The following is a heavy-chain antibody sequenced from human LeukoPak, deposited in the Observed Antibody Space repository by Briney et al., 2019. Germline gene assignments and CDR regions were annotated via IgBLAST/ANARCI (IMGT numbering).Heavy chain of an antibody. Sequence: SETLSLTCTVSGGSISSYYWSWIRQPAGKGLEWIGRIYTSGSTNYNPSLKSRVTMSVDTSKNQFSLKLSSVTAADTAVYYCATTDYDYTKFRGAFDMWGQGTMVTVSS. CDR2: IYTSGST. CDR1: GGSISSYY. CDR3: ATTDYDYTKFRGAFDM. J-gene: IGHJ3*02. V-gene: IGHV4-4*07. D-gene: IGHD5-12*01.